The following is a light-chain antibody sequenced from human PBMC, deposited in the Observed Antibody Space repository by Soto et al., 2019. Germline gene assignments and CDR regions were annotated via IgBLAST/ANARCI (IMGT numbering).Light chain of an antibody. Sequence: DIVLTQSPATLSLSPGERATLSCRASQSISSSLAWYQQKPGQAPRLLIYDASTRATGFPARFSGSGSGTDFPLTIGSLEPEDFAVYYCQQRSEWPRTFGQGTKVDIK. CDR3: QQRSEWPRT. V-gene: IGKV3-11*01. CDR1: QSISSS. CDR2: DAS. J-gene: IGKJ1*01.